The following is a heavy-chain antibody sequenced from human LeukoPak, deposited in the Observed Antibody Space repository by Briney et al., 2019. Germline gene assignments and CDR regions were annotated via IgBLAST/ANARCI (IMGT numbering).Heavy chain of an antibody. D-gene: IGHD5-12*01. V-gene: IGHV3-30*04. CDR3: ASGGSGYDLDY. J-gene: IGHJ4*02. Sequence: GGSLRLSCAASGFTFSSYAMHWVRQAPGKGLEWVAVISYDGSNKYYADSVKGRFTISRDNSKNTLYLQMNCLRAEDTAVYYCASGGSGYDLDYWGQGTLVTVSS. CDR1: GFTFSSYA. CDR2: ISYDGSNK.